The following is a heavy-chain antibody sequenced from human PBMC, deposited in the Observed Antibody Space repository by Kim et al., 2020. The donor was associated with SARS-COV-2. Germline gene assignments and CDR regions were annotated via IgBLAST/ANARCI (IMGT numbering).Heavy chain of an antibody. D-gene: IGHD3-9*01. Sequence: ASVKVSCKASGYTFTSYGISWVRQAPGQGLEWMGWISAYNGNTNYAQKLQGRVTMTTDTSTSTAYMELRSLRSDDTAVYYCARRRWTYYDILTGYSPYYYYYGMDVWGQGTTVTVSS. V-gene: IGHV1-18*01. CDR3: ARRRWTYYDILTGYSPYYYYYGMDV. CDR2: ISAYNGNT. J-gene: IGHJ6*02. CDR1: GYTFTSYG.